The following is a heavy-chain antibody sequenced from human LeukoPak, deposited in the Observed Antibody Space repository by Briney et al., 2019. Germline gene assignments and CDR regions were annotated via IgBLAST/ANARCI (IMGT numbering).Heavy chain of an antibody. CDR3: ARRSRQWYYYYGMDV. J-gene: IGHJ6*02. Sequence: SETLSLTCAVYGGSFSGYYWSWIRQPPGKGLEWIGEINHSGSTNYNPSLKSRVTISVDTSKNQFSLKLSSVTAADTAVYYCARRSRQWYYYYGMDVWGQGTTVTVSS. D-gene: IGHD6-19*01. CDR2: INHSGST. CDR1: GGSFSGYY. V-gene: IGHV4-34*01.